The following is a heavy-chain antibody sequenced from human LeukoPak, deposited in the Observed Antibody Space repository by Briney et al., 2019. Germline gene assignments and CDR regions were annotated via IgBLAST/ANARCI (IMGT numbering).Heavy chain of an antibody. CDR2: IYPIDSDT. J-gene: IGHJ3*02. Sequence: GESLKISCKGSGYSFPTYWIGWVRQMPGKGLEWMGVIYPIDSDTTYSPSFQGRVTISADKSISTAYLQWTSLKASDTAIYYCARQGFHYYDSSGYYGAFDIWGQGTMLTVSS. V-gene: IGHV5-51*01. CDR1: GYSFPTYW. D-gene: IGHD3-22*01. CDR3: ARQGFHYYDSSGYYGAFDI.